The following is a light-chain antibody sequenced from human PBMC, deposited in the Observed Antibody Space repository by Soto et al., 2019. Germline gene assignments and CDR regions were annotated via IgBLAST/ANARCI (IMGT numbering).Light chain of an antibody. CDR3: SSYAGSKNYV. CDR1: SSDVGGYNY. J-gene: IGLJ1*01. Sequence: QSSLTQPASVSGSPGQSITISCTGTSSDVGGYNYVSWYQQHPGKAPKLMIYEVSKRPSGVPDRFSGSKSGNTASLTVSGLQAEDEADYYCSSYAGSKNYVFGLGTKVTVL. CDR2: EVS. V-gene: IGLV2-8*01.